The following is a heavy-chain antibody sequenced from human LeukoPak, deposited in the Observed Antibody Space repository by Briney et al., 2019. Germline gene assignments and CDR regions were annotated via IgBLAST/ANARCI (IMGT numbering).Heavy chain of an antibody. CDR1: GFTFSNYG. D-gene: IGHD6-13*01. J-gene: IGHJ4*02. V-gene: IGHV3-33*01. CDR2: IWSDGSNK. Sequence: GRSLRLSCAASGFTFSNYGMHWVRPAPGKGLGWVAVIWSDGSNKYYADSVKGRFTISRDNSKNTLYLQMNSLRAEDTSVYYCAREAASQFDYWGQGTLVTVSS. CDR3: AREAASQFDY.